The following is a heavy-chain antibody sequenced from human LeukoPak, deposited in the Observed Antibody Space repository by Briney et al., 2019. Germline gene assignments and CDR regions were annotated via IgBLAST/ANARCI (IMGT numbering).Heavy chain of an antibody. V-gene: IGHV4-59*01. CDR1: GGSISSYY. J-gene: IGHJ4*02. CDR3: ARAPRGATTYVDY. CDR2: IYYSGST. Sequence: SETPSLTCTVSGGSISSYYWSWIRQPPGKGLEWIGYIYYSGSTNYNPSLKSRVTISVDTSKNQFSLKLSSVTAADTAVYYCARAPRGATTYVDYWGQGTLVTVSS. D-gene: IGHD3-10*01.